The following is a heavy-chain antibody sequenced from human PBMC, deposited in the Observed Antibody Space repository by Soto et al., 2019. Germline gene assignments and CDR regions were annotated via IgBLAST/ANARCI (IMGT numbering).Heavy chain of an antibody. CDR1: GFTFSSYA. J-gene: IGHJ4*02. D-gene: IGHD2-15*01. V-gene: IGHV3-23*01. Sequence: EVLLLESGGTLVQPGGSLGLSCAASGFTFSSYAMTWVRQAPGKGLQCVSSISAGGGTTYYADSVKGRFTISRDNSKNALYLQMNSLTADDTAVYYCAKGRCSGGSCYSDYWGQGTWSPSPQ. CDR3: AKGRCSGGSCYSDY. CDR2: ISAGGGTT.